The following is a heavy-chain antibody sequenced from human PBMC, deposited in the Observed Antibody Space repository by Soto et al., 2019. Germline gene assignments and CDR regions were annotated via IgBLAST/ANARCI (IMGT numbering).Heavy chain of an antibody. CDR1: GGSISSYY. Sequence: SETLSLTCTVSGGSISSYYWSWIRQPPGKGLEWIGYIYYSGSTNYNPSLKSRVTISVDTSKNQFSLKLSSVTAADTAVYYCARARYSSSWYYFDYWGQGTLVTVSS. J-gene: IGHJ4*02. D-gene: IGHD6-13*01. CDR2: IYYSGST. V-gene: IGHV4-59*01. CDR3: ARARYSSSWYYFDY.